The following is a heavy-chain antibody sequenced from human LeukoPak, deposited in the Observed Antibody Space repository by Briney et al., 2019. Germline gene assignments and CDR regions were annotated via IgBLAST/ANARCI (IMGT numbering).Heavy chain of an antibody. J-gene: IGHJ4*02. D-gene: IGHD3-10*01. CDR3: TRDALFGSGRTHLDF. CDR1: EFTFNRYW. CDR2: IKHDGSEA. Sequence: GGSLRLSCAASEFTFNRYWMSWVRQAPGKGLEWVANIKHDGSEAYYVDSVKGRFTTSRDNAKNSLSLQMNSLNVDDTGVYFCTRDALFGSGRTHLDFWSQGTLLSVSS. V-gene: IGHV3-7*04.